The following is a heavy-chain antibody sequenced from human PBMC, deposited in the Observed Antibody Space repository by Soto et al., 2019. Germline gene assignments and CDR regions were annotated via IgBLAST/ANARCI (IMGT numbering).Heavy chain of an antibody. D-gene: IGHD6-6*01. Sequence: QVHLVQSGAEVKKPGASVKVSCKASNETLTTYGISWVRQAPGQGLEWMGWVSGYNGHSSSAQKFQDRVIMTADTSTNTAYMELRSLTPDDSAVYFCARYSSSSGYYYGMDVWGQGTTVTVSS. CDR1: NETLTTYG. CDR2: VSGYNGHS. J-gene: IGHJ6*02. V-gene: IGHV1-18*01. CDR3: ARYSSSSGYYYGMDV.